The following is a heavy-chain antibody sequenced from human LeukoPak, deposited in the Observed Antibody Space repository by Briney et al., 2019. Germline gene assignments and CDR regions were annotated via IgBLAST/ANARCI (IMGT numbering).Heavy chain of an antibody. Sequence: GGSLRLSCAASGFTFSSYGMSWVRQAPGKGLEWVSAISGSGGSTYYADSVKGRFTISRDNAKNSLFLQMNSLRAEDTAVYYCARVLRYCSGGNCYSGGLGYMDVWGKGTTVTISS. CDR1: GFTFSSYG. CDR3: ARVLRYCSGGNCYSGGLGYMDV. V-gene: IGHV3-23*01. D-gene: IGHD2-15*01. CDR2: ISGSGGST. J-gene: IGHJ6*03.